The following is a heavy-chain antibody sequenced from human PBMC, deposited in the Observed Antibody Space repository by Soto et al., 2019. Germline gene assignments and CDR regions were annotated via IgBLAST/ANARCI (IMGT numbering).Heavy chain of an antibody. Sequence: SETLSLTCTVSGGSISSGGYYWSWIRQHPGKGLEWIGYIYYSGSTYYNPSLKSRVTISVDTSKNQFPLKLSSVTAADTAVYYCARVLQGHDYSNYGVDYWGQGTLVTVSS. CDR3: ARVLQGHDYSNYGVDY. CDR2: IYYSGST. V-gene: IGHV4-31*03. D-gene: IGHD4-4*01. J-gene: IGHJ4*02. CDR1: GGSISSGGYY.